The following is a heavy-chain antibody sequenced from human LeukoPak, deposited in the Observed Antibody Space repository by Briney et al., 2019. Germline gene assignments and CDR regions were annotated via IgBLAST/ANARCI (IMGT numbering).Heavy chain of an antibody. J-gene: IGHJ4*02. D-gene: IGHD2-15*01. Sequence: GESLKISCKGSGYSFTTYWIGWVRQMPGKGLEWMVIIYPGDSDTRYSPSFQGQVTISADKSISTAYLQWSSLKASETAMYYCARARYCSGGSCYAEYWGQGTLVTVSS. CDR2: IYPGDSDT. V-gene: IGHV5-51*01. CDR1: GYSFTTYW. CDR3: ARARYCSGGSCYAEY.